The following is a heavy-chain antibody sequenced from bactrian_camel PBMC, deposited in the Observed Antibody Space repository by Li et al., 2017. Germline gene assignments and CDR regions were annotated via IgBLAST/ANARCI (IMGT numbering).Heavy chain of an antibody. V-gene: IGHV3S6*01. CDR2: IQTDGSNT. J-gene: IGHJ4*01. CDR1: GFVFSAFE. CDR3: ARPFGPTSSWVRVFGH. D-gene: IGHD6*01. Sequence: HVQLVESGGGLVQPGGSLRLSCAASGFVFSAFEMHWVRQAPGKGLEWMSSIQTDGSNTEAAGPIKGRFTISRDNAKNTLYLEMNSLKHEDTAKYFCARPFGPTSSWVRVFGHWGQGTQVTVS.